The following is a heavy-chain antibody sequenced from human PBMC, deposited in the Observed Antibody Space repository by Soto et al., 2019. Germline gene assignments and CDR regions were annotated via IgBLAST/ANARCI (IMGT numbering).Heavy chain of an antibody. CDR3: ARQPFEVVRGAGEFDY. J-gene: IGHJ4*02. CDR1: GGSISSGGYY. Sequence: QVQLQESGPGLVKPSQTLSLTCTVSGGSISSGGYYWSWIRQHPGKGLEWIGYIDYSGSTYYNPSLKSRVTITVDTSKNKFSLKLSSVTAADTAVYYCARQPFEVVRGAGEFDYWGQGTLVTVSS. D-gene: IGHD3-10*01. V-gene: IGHV4-31*03. CDR2: IDYSGST.